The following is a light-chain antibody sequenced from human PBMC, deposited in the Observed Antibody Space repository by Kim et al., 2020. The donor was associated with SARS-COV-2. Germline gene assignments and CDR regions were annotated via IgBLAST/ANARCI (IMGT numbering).Light chain of an antibody. CDR2: GAS. V-gene: IGKV3-20*01. J-gene: IGKJ1*01. CDR3: QQYGTPPWT. CDR1: QSVSGDY. Sequence: DIVLTQSPGTLSLSPGEGATLSCRASQSVSGDYLGWYQQRPGQAPRLLVYGASTRATGIPDRFSGSGSGTDFTLTISRLEPEDFAVYCCQQYGTPPWTFGQGTKVDIK.